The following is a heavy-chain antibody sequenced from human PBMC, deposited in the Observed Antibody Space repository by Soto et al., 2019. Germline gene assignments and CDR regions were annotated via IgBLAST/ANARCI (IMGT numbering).Heavy chain of an antibody. CDR1: GFTFDDYA. J-gene: IGHJ6*02. CDR3: APGLSGTVTLYYSYGMDV. D-gene: IGHD4-4*01. Sequence: GGSLRLSCAASGFTFDDYAMHWVRQAPGKGLEWVSGISCNSGSIGYADSVKGRFTISRDNAKNTLYLQMNSLRAEDTAVYYCAPGLSGTVTLYYSYGMDVWGQGTTVTLSS. V-gene: IGHV3-9*01. CDR2: ISCNSGSI.